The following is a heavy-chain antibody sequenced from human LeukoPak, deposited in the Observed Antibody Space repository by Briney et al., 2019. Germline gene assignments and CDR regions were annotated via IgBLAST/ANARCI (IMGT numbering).Heavy chain of an antibody. J-gene: IGHJ6*02. CDR2: MNPNSGNT. V-gene: IGHV1-8*01. D-gene: IGHD3-10*01. CDR3: ARKRGVLSAYYYGMDV. Sequence: ASVKVSCKASGYTFTSYDINWVRQATGQGLEWMGWMNPNSGNTGYAQKFQGRVTMTRNTSISTAYMELSSLRSEDTAVYYCARKRGVLSAYYYGMDVWGQGTTVTVSS. CDR1: GYTFTSYD.